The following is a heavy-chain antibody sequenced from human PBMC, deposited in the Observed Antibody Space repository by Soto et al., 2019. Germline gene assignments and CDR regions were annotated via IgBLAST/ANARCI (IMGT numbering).Heavy chain of an antibody. Sequence: QVQLQESGPGVVKPSGTLSLTCGVSGGSISSDYWWAWVRQSPGRGLEWIGEIFHTGSTHHNPSLESRVTMSFDISNNQFSLNLKSVTAADTAVYYCARGIQIWSQVYYGMDVWGQGTTVTVSS. CDR3: ARGIQIWSQVYYGMDV. D-gene: IGHD5-18*01. CDR1: GGSISSDYW. J-gene: IGHJ6*02. CDR2: IFHTGST. V-gene: IGHV4-4*02.